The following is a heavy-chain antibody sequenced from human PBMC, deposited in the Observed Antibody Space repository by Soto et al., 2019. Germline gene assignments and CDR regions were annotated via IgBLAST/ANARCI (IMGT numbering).Heavy chain of an antibody. CDR1: GFTFSSYG. J-gene: IGHJ4*02. V-gene: IGHV3-30*18. CDR2: ISYDGSNK. CDR3: AKDLTYYDSSGIMDY. Sequence: VGSLRLSCAASGFTFSSYGMHWVRQAPGKGLEWVAVISYDGSNKYYADSVKGRFTISRDNSENTLYLQMNSLRAEDTAVYYCAKDLTYYDSSGIMDYWGQGTLVTVSS. D-gene: IGHD3-22*01.